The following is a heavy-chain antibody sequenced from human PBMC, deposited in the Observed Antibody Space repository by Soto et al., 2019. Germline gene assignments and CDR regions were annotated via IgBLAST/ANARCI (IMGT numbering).Heavy chain of an antibody. Sequence: EVQLLESGGNLVQPGGSLRVSCAASGFTFNTYAMSWVRQAPGKGLEWVASLSHTSYNEYYADSVRGRFAISRDNSKNTLYLEMNSLRVEDTAVYYCAKEGHSDSSRWYVRYFQDWGQGTLVTVSS. D-gene: IGHD6-13*01. CDR2: LSHTSYNE. CDR3: AKEGHSDSSRWYVRYFQD. CDR1: GFTFNTYA. J-gene: IGHJ1*01. V-gene: IGHV3-23*01.